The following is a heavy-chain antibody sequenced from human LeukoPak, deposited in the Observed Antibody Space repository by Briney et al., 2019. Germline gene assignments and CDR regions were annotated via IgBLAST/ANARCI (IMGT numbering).Heavy chain of an antibody. Sequence: ASVKVSCKASAYTFSIYNMHWVRQAPGQGLEWRGIINPSGGSASDTQKFQGRVTMTRDTSTSTLYMELSSLRSEDTAVYYCAREGVAATGLDYWGQGTLVTVSS. D-gene: IGHD6-13*01. CDR1: AYTFSIYN. CDR2: INPSGGSA. V-gene: IGHV1-46*01. J-gene: IGHJ4*02. CDR3: AREGVAATGLDY.